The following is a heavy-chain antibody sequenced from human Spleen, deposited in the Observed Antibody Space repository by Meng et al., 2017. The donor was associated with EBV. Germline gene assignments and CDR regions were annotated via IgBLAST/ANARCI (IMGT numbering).Heavy chain of an antibody. CDR2: VHYTGST. Sequence: RGPGPGQVKPSETLSLSCTVSGDSISSFSYWGWIRQPPGRGLEWIGSVHYTGSTYYSPSLKSRVTVSVDTSKNQFSLRLTSVTAADTAVYYCARPFPSWQSPRLDPFGAWGQGTLVTVSS. D-gene: IGHD6-19*01. J-gene: IGHJ5*02. V-gene: IGHV4-39*01. CDR3: ARPFPSWQSPRLDPFGA. CDR1: GDSISSFSY.